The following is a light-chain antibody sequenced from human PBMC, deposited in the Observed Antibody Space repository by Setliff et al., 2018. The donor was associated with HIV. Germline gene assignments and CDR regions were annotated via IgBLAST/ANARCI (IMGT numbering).Light chain of an antibody. V-gene: IGLV2-14*03. CDR1: SNDIASSDY. J-gene: IGLJ1*01. Sequence: QSALTQPASVSGSPGQSITISCTGTSNDIASSDYVSWYQQHLGKAPKLIIYHVSHRPSGVSHRFSAFKSGHTASLTISGLQADDEADYYCSSSTTDTSDGVGTGTKVTVL. CDR2: HVS. CDR3: SSSTTDTSDG.